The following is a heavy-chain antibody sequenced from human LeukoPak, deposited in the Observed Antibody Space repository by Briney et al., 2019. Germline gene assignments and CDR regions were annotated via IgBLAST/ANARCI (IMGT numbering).Heavy chain of an antibody. D-gene: IGHD5-24*01. V-gene: IGHV1-69*01. CDR2: IIPIFGTA. Sequence: SVKVSCKASGGTFISYAISWVRQAPGQGLEWVGGIIPIFGTANYAQKFQGRVTITADEPTSTAYMELSSLRAEDTAIYYCTRVGYIDEGIDYWGQGTLVTVSS. CDR1: GGTFISYA. CDR3: TRVGYIDEGIDY. J-gene: IGHJ4*02.